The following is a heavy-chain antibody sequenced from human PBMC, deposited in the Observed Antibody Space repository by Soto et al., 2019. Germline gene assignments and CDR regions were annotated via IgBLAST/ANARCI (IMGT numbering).Heavy chain of an antibody. J-gene: IGHJ6*02. CDR3: ARGYSSSSSHYYYGMDV. D-gene: IGHD6-6*01. V-gene: IGHV1-69*13. Sequence: SVKVSCKASGVTFSSYAISWVRQAPGQGLEWMGGIIPIFGTANYAQKFQGRVTITADESTSTAYMELSSLRSEDTAVYYCARGYSSSSSHYYYGMDVWGQGTTVTVSS. CDR2: IIPIFGTA. CDR1: GVTFSSYA.